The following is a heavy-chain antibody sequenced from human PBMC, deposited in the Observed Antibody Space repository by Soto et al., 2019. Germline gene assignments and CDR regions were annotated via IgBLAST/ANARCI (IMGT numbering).Heavy chain of an antibody. CDR1: GFTFSSYS. V-gene: IGHV3-21*01. CDR2: ISSSSSYI. Sequence: EVQLVESGGGLVKPGGSLRLSCAASGFTFSSYSMNWVRQAPGKGLEWVSSISSSSSYIYYADSVKGRFTISRDNAKNSLYLQMNSLRAEDTAVYYCARDGEVPAAKTRTRYYYGMDVWGQGTTVTVSS. D-gene: IGHD2-2*01. CDR3: ARDGEVPAAKTRTRYYYGMDV. J-gene: IGHJ6*02.